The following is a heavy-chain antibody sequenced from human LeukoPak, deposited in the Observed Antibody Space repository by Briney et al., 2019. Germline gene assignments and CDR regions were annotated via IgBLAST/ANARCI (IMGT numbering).Heavy chain of an antibody. CDR1: GGSISSSNW. CDR2: IYHSGST. V-gene: IGHV4-4*02. CDR3: ARGAVAGTGDAFDI. D-gene: IGHD6-19*01. J-gene: IGHJ3*02. Sequence: SETLSLTCAVSGGSISSSNWWSWVRPPPGKGLEWIGEIYHSGSTNYNPSLKSRVTISVDKSKNQFSLKLSSVTAADTAVYYCARGAVAGTGDAFDIWGQGTMVTVSS.